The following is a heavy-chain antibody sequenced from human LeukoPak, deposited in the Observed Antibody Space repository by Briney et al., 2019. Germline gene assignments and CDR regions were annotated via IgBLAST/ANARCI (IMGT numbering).Heavy chain of an antibody. CDR1: GFTFNSHA. Sequence: PGGSLRLSCAASGFTFNSHAMNWVRQAPGKGLEWVSAVSGSGGSTYYADSVKGRFTISRDNSKNTLYLQMNSLRAEDTAVYYCAKDRRAGSYDYWGQGTLVTVSS. V-gene: IGHV3-23*01. CDR3: AKDRRAGSYDY. J-gene: IGHJ4*02. CDR2: VSGSGGST. D-gene: IGHD3-10*01.